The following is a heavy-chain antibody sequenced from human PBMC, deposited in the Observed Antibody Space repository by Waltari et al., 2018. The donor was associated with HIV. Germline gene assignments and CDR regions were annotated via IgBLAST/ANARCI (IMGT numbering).Heavy chain of an antibody. D-gene: IGHD7-27*01. V-gene: IGHV3-48*01. CDR2: ISRSSSSI. J-gene: IGHJ4*02. CDR1: GFTFSNYT. Sequence: EVQLVESGGGLVQPGGSLRLSCAASGFTFSNYTMHWVRQDPGKGLELVSYISRSSSSIFYADSGKGRFTISRDNAKNSLYLQMNSLRVEDTAVYYCARDINGGWGYWGQGTLVTVAS. CDR3: ARDINGGWGY.